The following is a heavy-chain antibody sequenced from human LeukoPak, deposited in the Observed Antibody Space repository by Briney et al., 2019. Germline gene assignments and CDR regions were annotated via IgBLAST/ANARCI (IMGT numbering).Heavy chain of an antibody. CDR2: FDPEDGET. J-gene: IGHJ4*02. D-gene: IGHD3-16*01. CDR1: GYTLTELS. V-gene: IGHV1-24*01. Sequence: ASVKVSCKVSGYTLTELSMHWVRQAPGKGLEWMGGFDPEDGETIYAQKFQGRVTMTEDTSADTAYMELSSLRSEDTAVYYCATRRRWGYYFDYWGQGTLVTVSS. CDR3: ATRRRWGYYFDY.